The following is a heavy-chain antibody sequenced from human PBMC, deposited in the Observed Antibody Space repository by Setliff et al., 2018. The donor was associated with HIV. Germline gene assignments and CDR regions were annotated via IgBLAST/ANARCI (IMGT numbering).Heavy chain of an antibody. CDR3: AIGYYNFWSGYPPLDY. D-gene: IGHD3-3*01. Sequence: SETLSLTCTVSGGSISSYYWSWIRQPPGKGLEWIGYIYYSGSTNYNPSLKSRVTISVDTSKNQFSLKLSSVTAADTAVYYCAIGYYNFWSGYPPLDYWGQGTLVTVSS. CDR1: GGSISSYY. CDR2: IYYSGST. V-gene: IGHV4-59*01. J-gene: IGHJ4*02.